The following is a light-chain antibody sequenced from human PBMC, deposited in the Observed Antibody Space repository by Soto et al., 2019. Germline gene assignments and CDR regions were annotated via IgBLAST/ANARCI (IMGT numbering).Light chain of an antibody. V-gene: IGKV3-15*01. CDR1: QSVNTN. Sequence: EIVMTQSPATLSVSPGESATLSCRASQSVNTNLAWYQQKPGRAPRLLIHGASTRATGIPARFSGSGSGTAFTLNISSLQSEDFAVYYCQQYNNWPPHTFGQGTNPKLK. J-gene: IGKJ2*01. CDR2: GAS. CDR3: QQYNNWPPHT.